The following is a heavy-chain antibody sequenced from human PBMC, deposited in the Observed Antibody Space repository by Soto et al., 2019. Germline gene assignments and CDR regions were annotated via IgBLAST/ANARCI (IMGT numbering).Heavy chain of an antibody. CDR1: GCSISSGGYY. Sequence: QVQLQESGPGLVKPSQTLSLTCTVSGCSISSGGYYWNWIRQHPGKDLEWIGYIYYDGSTYYNPALKRRVTISADTSENQFSLNLSSVTAADTAVYYCASFSHWSNPFAFWGHGTLVTVSS. D-gene: IGHD2-8*02. J-gene: IGHJ4*01. V-gene: IGHV4-31*03. CDR2: IYYDGST. CDR3: ASFSHWSNPFAF.